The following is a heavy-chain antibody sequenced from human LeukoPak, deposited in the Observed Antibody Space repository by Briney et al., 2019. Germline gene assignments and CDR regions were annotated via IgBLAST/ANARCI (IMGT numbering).Heavy chain of an antibody. CDR1: GFTFSTYS. J-gene: IGHJ4*02. CDR3: ARGSTYYDSSGQVPFDY. CDR2: ISSSSSTI. V-gene: IGHV3-48*01. Sequence: PGGSLRLSCAASGFTFSTYSMNWVRQAPGKGLEWVSYISSSSSTIYYADSVMGRFTISRDNAKNSLYLQMNSLRAEDTAVYYCARGSTYYDSSGQVPFDYWGQGTLVTVSS. D-gene: IGHD3-22*01.